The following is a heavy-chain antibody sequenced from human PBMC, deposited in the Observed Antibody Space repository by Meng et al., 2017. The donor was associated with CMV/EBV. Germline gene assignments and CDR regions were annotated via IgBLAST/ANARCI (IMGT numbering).Heavy chain of an antibody. Sequence: SETLSLTCTVSGGSISSSTYYWGWIRQPPGKGLEWIGSIFYSGRAFYNPSLKSRISISVDTSKNQFSLKLSSVTAADTAVYYCASSTVVTDLDYWGQGTLVTVSS. CDR1: GGSISSSTYY. J-gene: IGHJ4*02. D-gene: IGHD4-23*01. V-gene: IGHV4-39*01. CDR2: IFYSGRA. CDR3: ASSTVVTDLDY.